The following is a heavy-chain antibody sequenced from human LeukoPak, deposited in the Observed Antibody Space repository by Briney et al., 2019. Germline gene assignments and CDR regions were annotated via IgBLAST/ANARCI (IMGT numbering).Heavy chain of an antibody. D-gene: IGHD1-26*01. V-gene: IGHV4-4*07. J-gene: IGHJ4*02. CDR1: GGSISSYY. CDR2: IYTSGST. CDR3: ARDRLTLVGARGAYYFDY. Sequence: SETLSLTCTVSGGSISSYYGSWIRQPAGKGLEWIGRIYTSGSTNYNPSLKSRVTMSVDTSKNQFSLKLSSVTAADTDVYYCARDRLTLVGARGAYYFDYWGQGTLVTVSS.